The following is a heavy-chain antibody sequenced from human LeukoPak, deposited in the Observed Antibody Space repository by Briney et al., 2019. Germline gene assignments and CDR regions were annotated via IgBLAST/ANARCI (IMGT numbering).Heavy chain of an antibody. Sequence: PSETLSLTSAVYGGSFSGYYWSWIRQPPGKGLEWIGEINHSGSTNYNPSLKSRVTISVDTSKNQFSLKLSSVTAADTAVYYCARHKRRTVTTRLGYNWFDPWGQGTLVTVSS. CDR3: ARHKRRTVTTRLGYNWFDP. D-gene: IGHD4-17*01. V-gene: IGHV4-34*01. J-gene: IGHJ5*02. CDR1: GGSFSGYY. CDR2: INHSGST.